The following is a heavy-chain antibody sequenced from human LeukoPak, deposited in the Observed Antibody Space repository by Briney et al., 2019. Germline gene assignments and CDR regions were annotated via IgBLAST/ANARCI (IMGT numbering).Heavy chain of an antibody. V-gene: IGHV3-15*01. CDR2: IKSKTDGGTT. CDR3: TTGYWNYVLGDYFDY. Sequence: GGPLRLSCAASGFTFSNAWMSRVRQAPGKGLEWVGRIKSKTDGGTTDYAAPVKGRFTIARDDSKNTLYLQMNSLKTEDTAVYYCTTGYWNYVLGDYFDYWGQGTLVTVSS. CDR1: GFTFSNAW. D-gene: IGHD1-7*01. J-gene: IGHJ4*02.